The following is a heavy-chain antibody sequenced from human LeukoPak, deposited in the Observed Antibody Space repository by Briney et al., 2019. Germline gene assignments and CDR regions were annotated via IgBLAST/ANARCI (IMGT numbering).Heavy chain of an antibody. CDR1: GYTFTSYY. D-gene: IGHD6-6*01. J-gene: IGHJ4*02. Sequence: ASVKVSCKASGYTFTSYYMHWVRQAPGQGLEWMGIINPSGGSTSYAQNFQGRVTMTRDTSTSTVYMELSSLRSEDTAVYYCARDGPRIAALGEDFDYWGQGTLVTVSS. CDR2: INPSGGST. CDR3: ARDGPRIAALGEDFDY. V-gene: IGHV1-46*01.